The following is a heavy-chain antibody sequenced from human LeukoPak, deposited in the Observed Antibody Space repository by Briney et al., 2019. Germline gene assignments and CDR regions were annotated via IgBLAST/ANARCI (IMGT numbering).Heavy chain of an antibody. D-gene: IGHD3-3*01. J-gene: IGHJ4*02. CDR3: AKNSIWSGYYFDY. V-gene: IGHV3-23*01. CDR2: ISGSGGST. Sequence: PGGSLRLSCAASGFTFDDYGMSWVRQAPGKGLEWVSTISGSGGSTYYADSVKGRFTISRDNSKNPLYLQMNSLRAEDTAVYYCAKNSIWSGYYFDYWGQGTLVTVSS. CDR1: GFTFDDYG.